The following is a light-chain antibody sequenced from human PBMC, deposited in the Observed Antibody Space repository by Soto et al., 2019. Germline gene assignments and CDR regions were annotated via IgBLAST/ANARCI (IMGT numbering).Light chain of an antibody. V-gene: IGKV3-20*01. J-gene: IGKJ1*01. CDR2: GAS. CDR3: QQYGSSRWT. Sequence: IVLTESPATLSFSPGERATLSCMACQSVSSYLAWYQQKPGQAPRLLIYGASSRATGIPARFSGSGSGTDFTLTISRLEPEDFAVYYCQQYGSSRWTFGQGTKVDIK. CDR1: QSVSSY.